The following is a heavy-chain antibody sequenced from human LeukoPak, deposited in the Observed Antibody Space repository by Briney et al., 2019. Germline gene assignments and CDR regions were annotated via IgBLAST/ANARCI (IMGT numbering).Heavy chain of an antibody. CDR2: IASDGSST. CDR3: VRDNPRQQGFAY. J-gene: IGHJ4*02. Sequence: GGSLRLSCAASGFTFSSYWMNWVRQAPGKGLVWVSRIASDGSSTTYADSVKGQFTISRDNAKNSLYLQMNSLRAEDTAVYYCVRDNPRQQGFAYWGQGTLVTVSS. D-gene: IGHD6-13*01. V-gene: IGHV3-74*01. CDR1: GFTFSSYW.